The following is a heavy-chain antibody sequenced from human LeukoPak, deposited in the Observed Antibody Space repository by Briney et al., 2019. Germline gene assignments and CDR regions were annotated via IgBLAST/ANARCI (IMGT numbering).Heavy chain of an antibody. CDR3: AKDSGRQVLYYYGMDV. CDR1: GLTFSSHG. D-gene: IGHD3-10*01. V-gene: IGHV3-30*18. Sequence: GGSLRLSCAASGLTFSSHGMHWVRQAPGKGLEWVAVISYDGSNKYYADSVKGRFTISRDNSKNTLYLQMNSLRAEDTAVYYCAKDSGRQVLYYYGMDVWGQGTTVTVSS. J-gene: IGHJ6*02. CDR2: ISYDGSNK.